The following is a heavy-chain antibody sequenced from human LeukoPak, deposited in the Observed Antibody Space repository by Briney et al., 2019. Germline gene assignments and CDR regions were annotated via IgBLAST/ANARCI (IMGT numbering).Heavy chain of an antibody. CDR2: IKQDGSEK. Sequence: GGSLRLSCATSGFTFSNYWMSWVRQAQGKGLEWVANIKQDGSEKYYVDSVKGRFTISRENAKNSLYLQMNSLRVDDMAVYYCAREGQITTGYYYYMDVWGKGSTVTVSS. V-gene: IGHV3-7*01. J-gene: IGHJ6*03. CDR1: GFTFSNYW. D-gene: IGHD3-16*01. CDR3: AREGQITTGYYYYMDV.